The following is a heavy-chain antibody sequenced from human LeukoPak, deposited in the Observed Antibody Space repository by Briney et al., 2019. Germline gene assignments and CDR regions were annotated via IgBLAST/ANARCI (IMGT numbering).Heavy chain of an antibody. CDR3: ARQVPAASSWYYYYYMDV. CDR2: IYLSGST. V-gene: IGHV4-4*07. CDR1: GGSISSYY. D-gene: IGHD2-2*01. J-gene: IGHJ6*03. Sequence: SETLSPTCTVSGGSISSYYWSWIRQPARKGLEWIGCIYLSGSTNDNPSLKIRVTMSVATAKNQFTLKLSSVTAADTAVYYCARQVPAASSWYYYYYMDVWGKESTVTVAS.